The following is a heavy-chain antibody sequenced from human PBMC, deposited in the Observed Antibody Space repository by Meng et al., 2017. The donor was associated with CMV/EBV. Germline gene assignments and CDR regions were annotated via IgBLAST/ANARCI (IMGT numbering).Heavy chain of an antibody. V-gene: IGHV3-20*04. D-gene: IGHD3-16*02. CDR3: ARGFRLWRFGGVIASNLDY. Sequence: GESLKISCAASGFTFDDYGMSWVRQAPGKGLKWVSGINWNGGSTGYADSVKGRFTISRDNAKNSLYLQMNSLRAEDTALYYCARGFRLWRFGGVIASNLDYWGQGTLVTVSS. CDR1: GFTFDDYG. J-gene: IGHJ4*02. CDR2: INWNGGST.